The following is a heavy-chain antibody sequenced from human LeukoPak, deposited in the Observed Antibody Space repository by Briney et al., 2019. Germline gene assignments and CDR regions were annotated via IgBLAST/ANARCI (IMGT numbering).Heavy chain of an antibody. CDR3: ARDLGGPAAGRAVAGTGGDWDY. CDR2: ISAYNGNT. CDR1: GYTFTSYG. Sequence: GASVKVSCKASGYTFTSYGISWVRQAPGQGLEWMGWISAYNGNTNYAQKFQGRVTMTRDMSTSTVYMELSSLRSEDTAVYYCARDLGGPAAGRAVAGTGGDWDYWGQGTLVTVSS. J-gene: IGHJ4*02. D-gene: IGHD6-19*01. V-gene: IGHV1-18*01.